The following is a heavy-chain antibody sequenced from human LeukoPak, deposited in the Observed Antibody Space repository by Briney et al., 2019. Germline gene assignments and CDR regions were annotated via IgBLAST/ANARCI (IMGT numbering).Heavy chain of an antibody. CDR1: GFTFSSYW. Sequence: GGSLRLSCAASGFTFSSYWMSWVRQAPGKGLEWVANIKQDGSEKYYVDSVKGRFTISRDNAKNSLYLQMNSLSAEDTAVYYCARARGELLFSYFDYWGEGTLVTVSS. D-gene: IGHD3-10*01. CDR2: IKQDGSEK. J-gene: IGHJ4*02. V-gene: IGHV3-7*01. CDR3: ARARGELLFSYFDY.